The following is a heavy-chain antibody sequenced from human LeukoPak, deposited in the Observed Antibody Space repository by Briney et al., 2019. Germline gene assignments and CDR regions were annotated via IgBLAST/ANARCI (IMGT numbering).Heavy chain of an antibody. D-gene: IGHD4/OR15-4a*01. CDR1: GGSISSYY. V-gene: IGHV4-59*01. J-gene: IGHJ3*02. CDR3: ARHANSDAFDI. CDR2: IYHTGST. Sequence: SETLSLTCTVSGGSISSYYWSWLRQPPGKGLEWIGYIYHTGSTNSNPSLKSRVTISVDTSKNQFSLKPSSVTAADTAVYYCARHANSDAFDIWGQGTMVTVSS.